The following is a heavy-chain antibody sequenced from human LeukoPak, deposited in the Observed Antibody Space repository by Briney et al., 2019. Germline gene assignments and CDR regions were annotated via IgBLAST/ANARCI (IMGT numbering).Heavy chain of an antibody. J-gene: IGHJ4*02. V-gene: IGHV3-7*01. D-gene: IGHD3-3*01. CDR3: ARGHRAWSY. CDR2: VKQDGSEK. CDR1: GFTFSSYW. Sequence: GGSLRLSCSASGFTFSSYWVTWVREAPGKGLEWVANVKQDGSEKNYVDSVKGRFTISRDNAKNSLYLQMNSLRVDDTAVYYCARGHRAWSYWGQGTLVTVSS.